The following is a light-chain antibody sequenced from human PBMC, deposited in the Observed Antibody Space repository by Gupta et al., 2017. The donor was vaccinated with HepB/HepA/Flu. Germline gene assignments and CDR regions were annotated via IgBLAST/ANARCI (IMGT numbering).Light chain of an antibody. Sequence: LELTQSPGTLSLSPGERATLSCRASQSVSTTYLAWYQQKPGQAPRLLIYGTSSRATGIPDRFSGSGSGTDFTLTINRLEPEDFAVYFCQHYRDSLWTFGQGTKVEVK. V-gene: IGKV3-20*01. CDR1: QSVSTTY. J-gene: IGKJ1*01. CDR2: GTS. CDR3: QHYRDSLWT.